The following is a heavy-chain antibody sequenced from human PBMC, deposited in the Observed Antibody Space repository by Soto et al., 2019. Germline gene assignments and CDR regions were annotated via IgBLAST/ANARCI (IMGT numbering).Heavy chain of an antibody. CDR2: INPNSGGT. CDR3: ARGDILTGYYPPHYGMDV. D-gene: IGHD3-9*01. Sequence: ASVKVSCKASGYTFTGYYMHWVRQAPGQGLEWMGWINPNSGGTNYAQKFQGWVTMTRDTSISTAYMELSRLRSDDTAVYYCARGDILTGYYPPHYGMDVWGQGTTVTVSS. V-gene: IGHV1-2*04. CDR1: GYTFTGYY. J-gene: IGHJ6*02.